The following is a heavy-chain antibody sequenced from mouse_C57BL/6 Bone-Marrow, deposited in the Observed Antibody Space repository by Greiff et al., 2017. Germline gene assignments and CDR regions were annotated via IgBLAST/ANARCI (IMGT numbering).Heavy chain of an antibody. CDR3: TMGLFDY. J-gene: IGHJ2*01. D-gene: IGHD2-4*01. V-gene: IGHV14-4*01. Sequence: VQLQQSGAELVRPGASVKLSCTASGFNIKDDYMHWVKQRPEQGLEGIGWIDPENGDTEYASKFQGKATITADTSSNTAYLQLSSLTSEDTAVYYCTMGLFDYWGQGTTLTVSS. CDR2: IDPENGDT. CDR1: GFNIKDDY.